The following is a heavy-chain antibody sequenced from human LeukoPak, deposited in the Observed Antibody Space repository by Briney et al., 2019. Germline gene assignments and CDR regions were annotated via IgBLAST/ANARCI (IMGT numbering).Heavy chain of an antibody. V-gene: IGHV3-23*01. CDR3: AKRRGLELLYYYYMDV. J-gene: IGHJ6*03. CDR2: ISGSGGST. D-gene: IGHD1-7*01. CDR1: GFIFSSYA. Sequence: GGSLRLSCAASGFIFSSYAMSWVRQAPGKGLEWVSTISGSGGSTYYADSVKGRFTISRDNSKNTLYLQMNSLRAEDTAVYYCAKRRGLELLYYYYMDVWGKGTTVTVSS.